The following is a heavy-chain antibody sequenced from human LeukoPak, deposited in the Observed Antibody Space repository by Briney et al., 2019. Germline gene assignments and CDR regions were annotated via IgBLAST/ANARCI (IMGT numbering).Heavy chain of an antibody. J-gene: IGHJ4*02. V-gene: IGHV1-2*02. CDR3: ARDPREYCSSTSCYVI. CDR2: INPDGGVT. Sequence: ASVKVSCKASGYSFTGYYIHWVRQAPGQGLEWMGWINPDGGVTKSAQKFQGRVTMTRDTSISTAYMELSRLRSDDTAVYYCARDPREYCSSTSCYVIWGQGTLVTVSS. D-gene: IGHD2-2*01. CDR1: GYSFTGYY.